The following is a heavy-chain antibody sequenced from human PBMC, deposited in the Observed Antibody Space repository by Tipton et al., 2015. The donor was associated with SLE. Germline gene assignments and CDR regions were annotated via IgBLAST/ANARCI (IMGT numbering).Heavy chain of an antibody. J-gene: IGHJ3*01. V-gene: IGHV3-30*02. Sequence: GSLRLSCVASGFTFGSYAMNWVRQAPGKGLEWVACLSHNGIYKYIDSVKGRFTISRDTSKNMLYLQMNNLRAEDTAVYYCAKDPHRGYSSNFYISGDTFDLWGQGTMVTVSS. CDR3: AKDPHRGYSSNFYISGDTFDL. CDR1: GFTFGSYA. CDR2: LSHNGIYK. D-gene: IGHD2-2*01.